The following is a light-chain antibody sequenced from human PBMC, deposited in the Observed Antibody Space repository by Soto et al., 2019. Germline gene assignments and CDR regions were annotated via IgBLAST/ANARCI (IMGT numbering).Light chain of an antibody. CDR2: EGS. V-gene: IGLV2-23*01. CDR1: SSDVGSYNL. CDR3: CSYAGSSTPYV. Sequence: QSVLTQPASVSGSPGQSITISCPGTSSDVGSYNLVSWYQQHPGKAPKLMIYEGSKPPSGVSNRFSGSKSGNTASLTISGLQAEDEADYYCCSYAGSSTPYVFGTGTKVTVL. J-gene: IGLJ1*01.